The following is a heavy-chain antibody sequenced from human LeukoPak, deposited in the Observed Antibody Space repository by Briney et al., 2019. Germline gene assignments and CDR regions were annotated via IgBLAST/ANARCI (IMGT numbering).Heavy chain of an antibody. Sequence: GGSLRLSCAVSGFTFDDDGMSWVRQTAGKGQERVSGINWNGGNRGYADSVKGRFTISRDNAKNSLYLQMNSLRAEDTAVYYCARSDSSSWYVPYYYGMDVWGQGTTVTVSS. CDR2: INWNGGNR. D-gene: IGHD6-13*01. CDR3: ARSDSSSWYVPYYYGMDV. V-gene: IGHV3-20*04. CDR1: GFTFDDDG. J-gene: IGHJ6*02.